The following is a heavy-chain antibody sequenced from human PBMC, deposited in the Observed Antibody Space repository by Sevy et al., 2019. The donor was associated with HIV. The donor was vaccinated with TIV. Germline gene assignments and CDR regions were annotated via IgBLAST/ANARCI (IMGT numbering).Heavy chain of an antibody. V-gene: IGHV3-74*01. D-gene: IGHD1-26*01. CDR1: GFTFSSYW. CDR3: ARRPTDQSGSYWFDP. CDR2: IKTDGSDT. Sequence: GGSLRLSCAASGFTFSSYWMHWVRQAPGKGLVCVSRIKTDGSDTSYADSVKGRFTISRDNTKNTLYLQMNSLRAEDTAVYYCARRPTDQSGSYWFDPWGQGTLVTVSS. J-gene: IGHJ5*02.